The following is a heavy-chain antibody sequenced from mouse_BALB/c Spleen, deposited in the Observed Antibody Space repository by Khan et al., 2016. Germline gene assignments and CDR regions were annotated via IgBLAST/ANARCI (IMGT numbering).Heavy chain of an antibody. D-gene: IGHD1-1*01. CDR3: AEDYYGSNWFAY. V-gene: IGHV9-3*02. Sequence: QIQLVQSGPELKKPGETVKISCKASGYTFPNYGMNWVKQAPGKGLKWMGWINTNTGEPIYAEEFKGRFAISLETSASTAYFQIYNSKNEGQATYFCAEDYYGSNWFAYWGQGTLVTVSA. CDR1: GYTFPNYG. J-gene: IGHJ3*01. CDR2: INTNTGEP.